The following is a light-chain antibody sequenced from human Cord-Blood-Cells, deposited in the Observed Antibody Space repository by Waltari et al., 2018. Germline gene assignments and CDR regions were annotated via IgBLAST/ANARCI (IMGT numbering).Light chain of an antibody. V-gene: IGLV2-11*01. Sequence: QSALTQPRSVSGSPGQSVTIPCTGTSSDVGGYNYVSWYHQHPGKAPKLMIYDVSKRPSGVPDRFSGSKSGNTASLTISGLQADDEADYYCCSYAGSFVVFGGGTKLTVL. CDR1: SSDVGGYNY. CDR2: DVS. J-gene: IGLJ2*01. CDR3: CSYAGSFVV.